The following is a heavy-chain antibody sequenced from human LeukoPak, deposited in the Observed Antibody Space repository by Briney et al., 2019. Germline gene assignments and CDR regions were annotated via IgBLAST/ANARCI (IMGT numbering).Heavy chain of an antibody. V-gene: IGHV1-18*01. CDR3: ARAGGTREGEFDY. CDR2: ISAYNGNT. Sequence: ASVRVSCKASGYTFTSYGISWVRQAPGQGLEWMGWISAYNGNTNYAQKLQGRVTMTRDTSTSTVYMELSSLRSEDTAVYYCARAGGTREGEFDYWGQGTLVTVSS. J-gene: IGHJ4*02. D-gene: IGHD3-16*01. CDR1: GYTFTSYG.